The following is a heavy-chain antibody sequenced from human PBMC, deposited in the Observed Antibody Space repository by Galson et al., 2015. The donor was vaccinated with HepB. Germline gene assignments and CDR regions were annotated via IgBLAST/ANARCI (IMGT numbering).Heavy chain of an antibody. V-gene: IGHV3-30-3*01. J-gene: IGHJ4*02. Sequence: SLRLSCAASGFTFSSYAMHWVRQAPGKGLEWVAVISYDGSNKYYADSVKGRFTISRDNSKNTLYLQMNSLRAEDTAVYYCARDVGDHEYYFDYWGQGTLVTVSS. CDR3: ARDVGDHEYYFDY. CDR2: ISYDGSNK. CDR1: GFTFSSYA. D-gene: IGHD4-17*01.